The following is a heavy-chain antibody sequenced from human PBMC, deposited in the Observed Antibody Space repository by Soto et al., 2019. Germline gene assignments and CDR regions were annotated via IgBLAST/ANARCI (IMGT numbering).Heavy chain of an antibody. Sequence: QVQLQESGPGLVKPSQTLSLTCTVSGGSISSGGYYWNWIRQHPGKGLEWIGYIYYSGYTYYNPSLKSRVTISVDSSKTHFALKLRSVTPADTAVSYCAIAPSIWGQGTLVTVSS. CDR1: GGSISSGGYY. CDR2: IYYSGYT. J-gene: IGHJ4*02. CDR3: AIAPSI. V-gene: IGHV4-31*03.